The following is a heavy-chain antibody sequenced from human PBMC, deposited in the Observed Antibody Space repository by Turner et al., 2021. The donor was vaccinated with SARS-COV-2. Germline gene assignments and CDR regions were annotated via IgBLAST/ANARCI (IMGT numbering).Heavy chain of an antibody. J-gene: IGHJ4*02. Sequence: EVQLVDSGGGLVQPGGSLRLSCAASGFTFSSYNMNWVRQAPGKGLEWVSYISSGSSTIYYADSVKGRFTISRDNAKNSLYLQMNSLRAEDTAVYYCARLHTSSWYFDYWGQGTLVTVSS. CDR1: GFTFSSYN. D-gene: IGHD6-13*01. V-gene: IGHV3-48*01. CDR2: ISSGSSTI. CDR3: ARLHTSSWYFDY.